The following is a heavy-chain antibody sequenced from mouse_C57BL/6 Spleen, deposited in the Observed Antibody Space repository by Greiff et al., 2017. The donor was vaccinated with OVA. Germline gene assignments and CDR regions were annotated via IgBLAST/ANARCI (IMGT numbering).Heavy chain of an antibody. J-gene: IGHJ2*01. D-gene: IGHD1-1*01. CDR1: GYAFSSSW. V-gene: IGHV1-82*01. CDR2: IYPGDGDT. CDR3: ARFYYGSGGYFDY. Sequence: QVQLQQSGPELVKPGASVKISCKASGYAFSSSWMNWVKQRPGKGLEWIGRIYPGDGDTNYNGKFKGKATLTADKSSSTAYMQLSSLTSEDSAVYFCARFYYGSGGYFDYWGQGTTLTVSS.